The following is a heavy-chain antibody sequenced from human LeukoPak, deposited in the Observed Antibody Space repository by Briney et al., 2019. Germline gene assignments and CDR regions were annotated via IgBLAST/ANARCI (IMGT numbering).Heavy chain of an antibody. CDR1: GGSISSYY. D-gene: IGHD6-13*01. J-gene: IGHJ4*02. CDR2: IYYSGST. V-gene: IGHV4-59*12. CDR3: ARDSQSREFDY. Sequence: PSETLSLTCTVSGGSISSYYWSWIRQPPGKGLEWIGYIYYSGSTNYNPSLRGRVTISVDKSKKQFSLQLSSVTAADTAVYYCARDSQSREFDYWGQGTMVTVSS.